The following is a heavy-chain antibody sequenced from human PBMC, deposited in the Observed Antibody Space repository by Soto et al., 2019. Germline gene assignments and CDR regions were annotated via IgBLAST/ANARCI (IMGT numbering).Heavy chain of an antibody. V-gene: IGHV3-74*03. Sequence: ELQLVESGGGLVQPGGSLRLSCVASGFTLSSYWMTWVRQAPGKGLVWVSRINSDGSSRTYADSVRGRLTISRDNAKNTLYLQMNSLRAEDTAVYYCARGDATLSAYYYSMDVWGKGTTVTVSS. D-gene: IGHD1-26*01. CDR1: GFTLSSYW. CDR3: ARGDATLSAYYYSMDV. CDR2: INSDGSSR. J-gene: IGHJ6*03.